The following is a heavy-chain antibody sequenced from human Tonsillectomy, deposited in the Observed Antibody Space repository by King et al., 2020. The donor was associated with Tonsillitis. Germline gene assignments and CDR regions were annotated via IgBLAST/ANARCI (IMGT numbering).Heavy chain of an antibody. Sequence: VQLQESGPGLVKSSQTVSLTCTVSGGSISSAYYYYWSWIRQPPGKGLEWIGNIFYSGSTYYNPSLKSRVTISVDTSKNQFSLNLSSVTAADSAVYYCARDFSDMSGNYGMDVWGQGTTVTVSS. CDR2: IFYSGST. D-gene: IGHD3-3*01. CDR3: ARDFSDMSGNYGMDV. V-gene: IGHV4-30-4*01. J-gene: IGHJ6*02. CDR1: GGSISSAYYYY.